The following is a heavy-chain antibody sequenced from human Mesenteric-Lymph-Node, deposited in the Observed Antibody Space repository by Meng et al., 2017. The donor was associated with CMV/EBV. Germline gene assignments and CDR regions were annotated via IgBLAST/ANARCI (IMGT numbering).Heavy chain of an antibody. CDR2: ISWNSGSI. CDR1: GFTFDDYA. V-gene: IGHV3-9*01. CDR3: ARVVVGDFDY. Sequence: SLKISCAASGFTFDDYAMHWVRQAPGKGLEWVSGISWNSGSIGYADSVKGRFTISRDNAKNSLYLQMNSLRAEDTALYYCARVVVGDFDYWGQGTLVTVSS. D-gene: IGHD1-26*01. J-gene: IGHJ4*02.